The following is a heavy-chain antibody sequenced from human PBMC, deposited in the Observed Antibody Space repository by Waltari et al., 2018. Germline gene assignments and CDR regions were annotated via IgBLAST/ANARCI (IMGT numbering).Heavy chain of an antibody. V-gene: IGHV3-21*01. D-gene: IGHD4-17*01. Sequence: EVQLVESGGGLVKPGGSLRLSGAASGFTFSDYTMSWVRQTPGKGLEWVSSIRSSSSFIYYADSVKGRFTISRDNAKNSLFLQMNSLRAEDTSVYYCVRSDYGDYVGGYYWGQGTVVTVSS. CDR2: IRSSSSFI. CDR1: GFTFSDYT. CDR3: VRSDYGDYVGGYY. J-gene: IGHJ4*02.